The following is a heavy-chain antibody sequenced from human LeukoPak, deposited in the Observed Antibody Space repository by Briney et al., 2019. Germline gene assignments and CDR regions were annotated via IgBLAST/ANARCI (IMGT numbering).Heavy chain of an antibody. Sequence: GGSLRLSCVASGFSFTSSWMSWVRQAPEKGLEFVANINQDGSTKNHLDSAKGRFTVSRDNAKNSLYLQMNSVRVEDTAVYYCARDPGSSAFDIWGQGTMVTVSS. CDR1: GFSFTSSW. D-gene: IGHD3-10*01. J-gene: IGHJ3*02. V-gene: IGHV3-7*01. CDR3: ARDPGSSAFDI. CDR2: INQDGSTK.